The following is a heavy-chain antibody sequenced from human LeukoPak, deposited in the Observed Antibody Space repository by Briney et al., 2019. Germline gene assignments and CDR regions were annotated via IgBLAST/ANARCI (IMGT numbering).Heavy chain of an antibody. Sequence: PGGSLRLSCAASGFTFSSYWMSWVRQAPGKGLEWVANIKQDGSEKYYVDSVKGRFTISRDNAKNSLYLQMNSLRAEDTAVYYCATSPIAVAGIWVDYWGQGTLVTVSS. CDR1: GFTFSSYW. CDR3: ATSPIAVAGIWVDY. J-gene: IGHJ4*02. V-gene: IGHV3-7*01. CDR2: IKQDGSEK. D-gene: IGHD6-19*01.